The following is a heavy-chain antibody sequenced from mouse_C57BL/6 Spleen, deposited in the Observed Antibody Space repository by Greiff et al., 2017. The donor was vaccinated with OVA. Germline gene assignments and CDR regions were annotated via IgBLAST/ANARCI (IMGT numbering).Heavy chain of an antibody. V-gene: IGHV5-9-1*02. CDR3: TRDRPSYAMDY. CDR2: ISSGGDYI. Sequence: EVKLMESGEGLVKPGGSLKLSCAASGFTFSSYAMSWVRQTPEKRLEWVAYISSGGDYIYYADTVKGRFTISRDNARNTLYLQMSSLKSEDTAMYYCTRDRPSYAMDYWGQGTSVTVSS. J-gene: IGHJ4*01. CDR1: GFTFSSYA.